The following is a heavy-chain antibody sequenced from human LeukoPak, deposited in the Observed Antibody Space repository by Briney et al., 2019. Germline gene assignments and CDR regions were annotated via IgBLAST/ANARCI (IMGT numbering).Heavy chain of an antibody. J-gene: IGHJ4*02. CDR2: INHSGST. CDR1: GGSFSDYY. Sequence: SETLSLTCAVYGGSFSDYYWSWIRQPPGKGLEWIGEINHSGSTNYNPSLKSRVTISADTSKNQFSLKLSSVTAADTAVYYCARVGEDFWSGYYHFDYWGQGTLVTVSS. CDR3: ARVGEDFWSGYYHFDY. D-gene: IGHD3-3*01. V-gene: IGHV4-34*01.